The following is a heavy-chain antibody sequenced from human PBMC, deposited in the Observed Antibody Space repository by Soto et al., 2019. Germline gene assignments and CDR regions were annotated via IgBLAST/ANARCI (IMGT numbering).Heavy chain of an antibody. J-gene: IGHJ5*02. Sequence: SETLSLTCTVSGGSMSRGDYYWSWIRQPPGKGLEWIGFIYHTGSTYYSPSLKNRVAISVDTSKNQFSLKLSSVTAADTAVYYCARELFGRSVWFDPWGQGTLVTVSS. V-gene: IGHV4-30-4*02. D-gene: IGHD3-10*01. CDR2: IYHTGST. CDR3: ARELFGRSVWFDP. CDR1: GGSMSRGDYY.